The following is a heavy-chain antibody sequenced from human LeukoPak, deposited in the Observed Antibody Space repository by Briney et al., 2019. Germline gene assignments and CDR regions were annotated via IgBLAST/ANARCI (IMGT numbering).Heavy chain of an antibody. J-gene: IGHJ4*02. D-gene: IGHD2-2*01. Sequence: GASVQFSCQASGGTFSSYAISWVRPAPGQGLEWMGGIIPIFGTANYAQKFQGRVTITTDESTSTAYLELSSLRSEDTAVYYCARGRSSSHWGQGTLVTVSS. CDR1: GGTFSSYA. V-gene: IGHV1-69*05. CDR2: IIPIFGTA. CDR3: ARGRSSSH.